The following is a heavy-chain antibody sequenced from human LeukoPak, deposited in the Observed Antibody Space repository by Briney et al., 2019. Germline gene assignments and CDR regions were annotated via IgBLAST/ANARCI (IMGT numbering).Heavy chain of an antibody. D-gene: IGHD6-13*01. CDR1: GGSISSSSYY. Sequence: PSETLSLTCTVSGGSISSSSYYWGWIRQPPGKGLEWIGNIYYSGSTYYNPSLKSRVTISVDTSKNQFSLKLSAVTAADTAVYYCASEGSSWYGGVDYWGQGTLVTVPS. V-gene: IGHV4-39*02. CDR2: IYYSGST. CDR3: ASEGSSWYGGVDY. J-gene: IGHJ4*02.